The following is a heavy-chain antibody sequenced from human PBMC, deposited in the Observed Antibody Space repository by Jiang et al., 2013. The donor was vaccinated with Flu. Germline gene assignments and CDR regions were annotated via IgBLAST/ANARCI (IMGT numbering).Heavy chain of an antibody. CDR1: GGSINNNF. CDR3: ARERVSGVCDL. J-gene: IGHJ4*02. V-gene: IGHV4-59*01. Sequence: GPGLVKPSETLSLTCTVSGGSINNNFWSWIRQPPGKGLEWIGDIYSNSRGSSNYNPSLKSRVTISVDTSKNQFSLEVTSVTAADTAVYYCARERVSGVCDLWGQGTLVLVSA. D-gene: IGHD2-21*01. CDR2: IYSNSRGSS.